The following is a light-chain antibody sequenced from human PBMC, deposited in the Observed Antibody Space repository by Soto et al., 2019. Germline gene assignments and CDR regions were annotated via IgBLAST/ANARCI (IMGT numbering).Light chain of an antibody. V-gene: IGLV2-11*01. CDR1: SSDVGGYNY. CDR2: DVS. CDR3: CSYAGNSYV. J-gene: IGLJ1*01. Sequence: QPVLTQPRSVSGSPGHSVTIPCTGTSSDVGGYNYVSWYQQHPGKAPKVIIYDVSKWPSGVPDRFSGSKSGNTASLTISGLQTEDEADYYCCSYAGNSYVFGTGTKLTVL.